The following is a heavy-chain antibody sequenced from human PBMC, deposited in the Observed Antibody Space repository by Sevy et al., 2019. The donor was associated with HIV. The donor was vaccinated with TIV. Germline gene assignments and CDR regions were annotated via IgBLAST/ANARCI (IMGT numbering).Heavy chain of an antibody. V-gene: IGHV3-11*01. J-gene: IGHJ6*02. D-gene: IGHD3-10*01. CDR1: GFTFSDYY. CDR2: ISSSGSTI. CDR3: AREVYYYGSGSYYYGMDV. Sequence: GGSLRLSCAASGFTFSDYYMSWIRQAPGKGLEWVSYISSSGSTIYYADSVKGRFTISRDNAKNSLYLQMNSLRAEDTAVYYCAREVYYYGSGSYYYGMDVWGQWTTVTVSS.